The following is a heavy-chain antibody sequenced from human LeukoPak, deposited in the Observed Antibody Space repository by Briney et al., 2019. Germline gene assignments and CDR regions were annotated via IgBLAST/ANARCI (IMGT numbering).Heavy chain of an antibody. Sequence: GRSLRLSCAASGFTFSSYAMHWVRQAPGKGLEWVAVISYDGSNKYYADSVKGRFTISRDNSKNTLYLQMNSLRAEDTAVYYCAREGLYDSSGSRGAFDIWGQGTMVTVSS. D-gene: IGHD3-22*01. CDR2: ISYDGSNK. J-gene: IGHJ3*02. V-gene: IGHV3-30-3*01. CDR3: AREGLYDSSGSRGAFDI. CDR1: GFTFSSYA.